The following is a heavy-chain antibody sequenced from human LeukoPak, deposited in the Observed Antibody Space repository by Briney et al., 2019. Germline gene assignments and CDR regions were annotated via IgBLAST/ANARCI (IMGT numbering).Heavy chain of an antibody. CDR2: IKQDGSEK. CDR1: GITFSSHW. V-gene: IGHV3-7*01. CDR3: ARNLRPGSSYGYYYGMDV. D-gene: IGHD3-10*01. J-gene: IGHJ6*02. Sequence: GGSLRLSCAASGITFSSHWMSWVRQAAGKGLEWVANIKQDGSEKYYVDSVKGRFTISRDNAKNSLYLQMNSLRAEDTAVYYCARNLRPGSSYGYYYGMDVWGQGTTVTVSS.